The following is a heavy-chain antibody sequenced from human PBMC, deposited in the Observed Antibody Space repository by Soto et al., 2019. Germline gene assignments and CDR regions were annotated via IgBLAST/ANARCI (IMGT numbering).Heavy chain of an antibody. J-gene: IGHJ6*02. Sequence: QVQLVESGGGEVQPGRSLTLSRAASGFTFSTYGMHWVRQTPGKGLEWVAVISYDGTNKFYSDSVKGRFTISRDNFKNTLTLQMNSLRADDTAVYSCAKDLQSYGDYDYYCYGMDVWGLGTRVTVSS. D-gene: IGHD4-17*01. CDR3: AKDLQSYGDYDYYCYGMDV. CDR1: GFTFSTYG. CDR2: ISYDGTNK. V-gene: IGHV3-30*18.